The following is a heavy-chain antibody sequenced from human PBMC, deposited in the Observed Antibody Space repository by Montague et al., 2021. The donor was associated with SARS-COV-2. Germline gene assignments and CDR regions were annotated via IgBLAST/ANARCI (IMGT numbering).Heavy chain of an antibody. CDR1: GFTFSSYA. V-gene: IGHV3-30*04. CDR2: ISYDGSNK. Sequence: SLRLSCAASGFTFSSYAMHWVRQAPGKGLEWVALISYDGSNKYYADSVKGRCTISRDNSKNTLYLQMNSLRAEDTAVYYCARDSGSSFDPWGQGTLVTVSS. J-gene: IGHJ5*02. CDR3: ARDSGSSFDP. D-gene: IGHD1-26*01.